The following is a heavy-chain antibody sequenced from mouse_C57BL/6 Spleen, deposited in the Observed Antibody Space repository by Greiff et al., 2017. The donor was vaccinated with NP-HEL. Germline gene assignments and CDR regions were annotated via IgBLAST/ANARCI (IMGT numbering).Heavy chain of an antibody. V-gene: IGHV1-62-2*01. J-gene: IGHJ2*01. D-gene: IGHD4-1*01. CDR1: GYTFTEYT. CDR3: ARQGNGLRLEYYFDY. Sequence: VQLQESGAELVKPGASVKLSCKASGYTFTEYTIHWVKQRSGQGLEWIGWFYPGSGSIKYNEKFKDKATLSADKSSSTVYMELSRLTSEDSAVYFCARQGNGLRLEYYFDYWGQGTTLTVSS. CDR2: FYPGSGSI.